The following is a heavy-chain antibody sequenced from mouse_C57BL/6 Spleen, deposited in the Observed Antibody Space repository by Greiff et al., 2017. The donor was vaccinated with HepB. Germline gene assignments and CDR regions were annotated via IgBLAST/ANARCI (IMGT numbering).Heavy chain of an antibody. CDR1: GYTFTSYW. V-gene: IGHV1-69*01. J-gene: IGHJ1*03. Sequence: VQLKEPGAELVMPGASVKLSCKASGYTFTSYWMHWVKQRPGQGLEWIGEIDPSDSYTNYNQKFKGKSTLTVDKSSSTAYMQLSSLTSEDSAVYYCARRGFPWYFDVWGTGTTVTVSS. CDR3: ARRGFPWYFDV. CDR2: IDPSDSYT.